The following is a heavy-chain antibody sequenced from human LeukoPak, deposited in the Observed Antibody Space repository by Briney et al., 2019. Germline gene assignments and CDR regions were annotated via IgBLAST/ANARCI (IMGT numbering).Heavy chain of an antibody. CDR1: GYSISRDSY. J-gene: IGHJ4*02. D-gene: IGHD3-10*01. CDR2: YYHSGAT. V-gene: IGHV4-38-2*02. Sequence: SETLSLTCTVSGYSISRDSYWGWIRRPPGEGLEWIGRYYHSGATHYSSSLRSRVTISVDTSKNQFSLKLSSVTAADTAVYYCARDAYYYGSGTSYKVRSFDFWGQGTLVTVSS. CDR3: ARDAYYYGSGTSYKVRSFDF.